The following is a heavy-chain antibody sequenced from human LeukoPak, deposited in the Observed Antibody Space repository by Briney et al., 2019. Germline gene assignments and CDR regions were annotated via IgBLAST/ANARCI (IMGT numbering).Heavy chain of an antibody. D-gene: IGHD2-2*01. V-gene: IGHV4-34*01. CDR2: INHSGST. J-gene: IGHJ3*02. CDR3: ARQDIVVVPAAISHAFDI. Sequence: SETLSLTCAVYGGSFSGYYWSWIRQPPGKGLEWIREINHSGSTNYNPSLKSRFTISVDTSKNQFSLKLSSVTAADTAVYYCARQDIVVVPAAISHAFDIWGQGTMVTVSS. CDR1: GGSFSGYY.